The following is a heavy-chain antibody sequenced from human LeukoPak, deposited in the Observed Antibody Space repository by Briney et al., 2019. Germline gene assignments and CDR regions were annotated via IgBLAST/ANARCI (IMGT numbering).Heavy chain of an antibody. V-gene: IGHV1-3*01. Sequence: ASVKVSCKASGYTFTSYVMHWVRQAPGQRLEWMGWINAGNGDTKYSQKFQGRVTMTRDTSTSTVYMEVSSLRSEDTAVYYCARDPERMMGPYYYGMDVWGQGTTVTVSS. J-gene: IGHJ6*02. CDR3: ARDPERMMGPYYYGMDV. CDR1: GYTFTSYV. CDR2: INAGNGDT. D-gene: IGHD1-1*01.